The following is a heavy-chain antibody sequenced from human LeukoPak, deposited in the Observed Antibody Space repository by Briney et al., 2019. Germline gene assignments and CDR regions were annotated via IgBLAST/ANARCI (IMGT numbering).Heavy chain of an antibody. J-gene: IGHJ6*02. V-gene: IGHV4-34*01. CDR2: INHSGNT. D-gene: IGHD2-8*01. CDR3: ARVVMVPGGMDV. CDR1: SGSFSNYY. Sequence: PSEILSLTCAVYSGSFSNYYWGWIRQPPGKGLEWIGEINHSGNTNYNPSLKSRVTISVDTSKNQFSLKLSSVTAADTAVYYCARVVMVPGGMDVWGQGTTVTVSS.